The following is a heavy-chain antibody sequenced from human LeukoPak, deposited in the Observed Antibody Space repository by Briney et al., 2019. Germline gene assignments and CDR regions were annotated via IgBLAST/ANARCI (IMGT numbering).Heavy chain of an antibody. CDR1: GFTFDDYA. CDR2: ISWNSGSI. J-gene: IGHJ3*02. CDR3: AKGGYSGSYANAFDI. D-gene: IGHD1-26*01. Sequence: GGSLRLSCAASGFTFDDYAMHWVRQAPGKGLEWVSVISWNSGSIGYADSVKGRFTISRDNAKNSLYLQMNSLRAEDMALYYCAKGGYSGSYANAFDIWGQGTMVTVSS. V-gene: IGHV3-9*03.